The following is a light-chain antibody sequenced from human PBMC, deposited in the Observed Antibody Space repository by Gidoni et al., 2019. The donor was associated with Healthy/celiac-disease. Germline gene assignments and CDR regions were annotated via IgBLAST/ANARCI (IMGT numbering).Light chain of an antibody. V-gene: IGKV1-39*01. CDR1: QSISSH. J-gene: IGKJ2*01. Sequence: DIQMTPSPSSLSASVGDRVTITCRASQSISSHLNWYQQKPGKAPKLLIYAASSLQSGVPARFSGSGSGTDFTLTISSLQPEDFATYYCQQSYSSLDTFGQGTKLEIK. CDR2: AAS. CDR3: QQSYSSLDT.